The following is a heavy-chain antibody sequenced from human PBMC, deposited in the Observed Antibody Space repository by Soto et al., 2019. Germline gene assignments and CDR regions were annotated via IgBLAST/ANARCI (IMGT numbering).Heavy chain of an antibody. CDR1: GYSFISHY. Sequence: QVQLVQSGAEVRKPGASVKVSCKASGYSFISHYMHWVRQAPGQGLEWMGIINSSGGSTSYAQKFQGRVTMTRDTSMSTVYMELSSLRSEDTALYYCARDKVSGYGSFDYWGQGTLVTVSS. J-gene: IGHJ4*02. CDR3: ARDKVSGYGSFDY. D-gene: IGHD5-12*01. V-gene: IGHV1-46*03. CDR2: INSSGGST.